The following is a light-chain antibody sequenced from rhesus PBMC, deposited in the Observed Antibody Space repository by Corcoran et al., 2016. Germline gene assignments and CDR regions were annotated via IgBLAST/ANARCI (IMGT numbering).Light chain of an antibody. V-gene: IGKV1S8*01. CDR3: QQYYDYPLT. J-gene: IGKJ4*01. CDR1: QKIYRK. Sequence: DIQMTQSPSALSASVGDRVTIPCRASQKIYRKLAWYQQKPGKAPKVLIYAASTLQSGTPSRFSGSGSGTDFTLTISSLQPEDSAVYYCQQYYDYPLTFGGGTKVELK. CDR2: AAS.